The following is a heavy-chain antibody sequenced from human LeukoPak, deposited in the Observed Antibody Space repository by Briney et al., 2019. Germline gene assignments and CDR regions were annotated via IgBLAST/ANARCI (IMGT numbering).Heavy chain of an antibody. Sequence: PGGSLRLSCAVSGFTFSNYAIHWVRQAPGKGLEWVSAISGSGGSTYYADSVKSRFTISRDNSKNTLYLQMNSLRAEDTAVYYCEVEYYYDSSGYYSNFDYWGQGTLVTVSS. J-gene: IGHJ4*02. CDR2: ISGSGGST. CDR3: EVEYYYDSSGYYSNFDY. D-gene: IGHD3-22*01. V-gene: IGHV3-23*01. CDR1: GFTFSNYA.